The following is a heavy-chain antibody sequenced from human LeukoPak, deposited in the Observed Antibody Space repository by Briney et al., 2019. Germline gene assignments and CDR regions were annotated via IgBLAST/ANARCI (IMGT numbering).Heavy chain of an antibody. CDR2: ISSSSSYI. CDR3: ATSRKTTAGDY. V-gene: IGHV3-21*01. J-gene: IGHJ4*02. CDR1: GFTFSSYS. D-gene: IGHD1-7*01. Sequence: TGGSLRLSCAASGFTFSSYSMNWVRQAPGKGLEWVSSISSSSSYIYYADSVKGLFTISRDNAKNSLYLQMNSLRAEDTAVYYCATSRKTTAGDYWGQGTLVTVSS.